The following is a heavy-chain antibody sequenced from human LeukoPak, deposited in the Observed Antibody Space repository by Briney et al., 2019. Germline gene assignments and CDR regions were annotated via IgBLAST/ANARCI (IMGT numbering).Heavy chain of an antibody. V-gene: IGHV4-59*11. D-gene: IGHD3-22*01. J-gene: IGHJ4*02. CDR1: GGSISSHY. CDR2: IYYSGST. Sequence: SEILSLTCTVSGGSISSHYWSWIRQPPGKGLEWIGYIYYSGSTNYNPSLKSRVTISVDTSKNQFSLKLSSVTAADTAVYYCARDRLMYYDWDYWGQGTLVTVSS. CDR3: ARDRLMYYDWDY.